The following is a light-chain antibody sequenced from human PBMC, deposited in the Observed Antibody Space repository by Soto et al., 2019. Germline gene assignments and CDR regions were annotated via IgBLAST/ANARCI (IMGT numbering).Light chain of an antibody. Sequence: IQLAQSPSSLSASVGDRVTFTCRASQDIDSYLGWYQQMPGKAPKLLISAAATLQSGVPPRFSGSGSGTEFTLTISSLQPEDFATYFCQKRNGDPPFTFGPGTTVEIK. J-gene: IGKJ3*01. CDR1: QDIDSY. CDR2: AAA. CDR3: QKRNGDPPFT. V-gene: IGKV1-9*01.